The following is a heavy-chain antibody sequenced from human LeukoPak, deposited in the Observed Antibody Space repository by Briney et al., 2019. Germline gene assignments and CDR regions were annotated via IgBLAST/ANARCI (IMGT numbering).Heavy chain of an antibody. D-gene: IGHD6-19*01. CDR2: ISPGGSGT. J-gene: IGHJ4*02. V-gene: IGHV3-74*01. Sequence: GGSLRLSCAASGFTFSTYWMTWVRQGPGKGLVSVSCISPGGSGTDYADSVKGRFTMSRDNAKNTLYLQMNSLRDEDTAVYFCVRGSSDWNGLDYWGQGTPVTVSS. CDR1: GFTFSTYW. CDR3: VRGSSDWNGLDY.